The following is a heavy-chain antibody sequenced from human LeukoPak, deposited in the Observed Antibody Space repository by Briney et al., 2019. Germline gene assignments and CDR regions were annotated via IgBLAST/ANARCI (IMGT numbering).Heavy chain of an antibody. CDR2: INSDGSAT. Sequence: GGSLRLSCAASGNYWMHWVRQAPGEGLVWVSHINSDGSATAYADSVKGRFTISRDNAENTLYLQMNSLRAEDTAVYYCARGTAGYHSSYFDYWGQGTLVTVSS. D-gene: IGHD3-16*02. V-gene: IGHV3-74*01. J-gene: IGHJ4*02. CDR3: ARGTAGYHSSYFDY. CDR1: GNYW.